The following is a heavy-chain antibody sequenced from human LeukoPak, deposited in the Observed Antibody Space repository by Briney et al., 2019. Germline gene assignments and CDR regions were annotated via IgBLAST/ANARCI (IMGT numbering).Heavy chain of an antibody. CDR3: ARVGKYYDYVWGSYRLFDY. CDR1: GGTFSSYA. Sequence: SVKVSCKASGGTFSSYAISWVRQAPGQGLEWMGGIIPIFGTANYAQKFQGRVTITADESTSTAYMELSSLRSEDTAVYYCARVGKYYDYVWGSYRLFDYWGQGTLVTVSS. D-gene: IGHD3-16*02. V-gene: IGHV1-69*13. J-gene: IGHJ4*02. CDR2: IIPIFGTA.